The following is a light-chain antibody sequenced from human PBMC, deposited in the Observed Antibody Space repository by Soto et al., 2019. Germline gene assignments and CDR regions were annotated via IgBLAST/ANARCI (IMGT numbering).Light chain of an antibody. J-gene: IGLJ1*01. CDR3: QSSDSRLSGSDV. Sequence: SVLAQPPSVSGAPGQNVTISCTGSSSNIGAGYHVHWYQQLPGAAPKLLIFGDSNRPSGVPDRFSGSKSGTSASLAITGLQADDEADYYCQSSDSRLSGSDVFGTGTKVTVL. CDR1: SSNIGAGYH. CDR2: GDS. V-gene: IGLV1-40*01.